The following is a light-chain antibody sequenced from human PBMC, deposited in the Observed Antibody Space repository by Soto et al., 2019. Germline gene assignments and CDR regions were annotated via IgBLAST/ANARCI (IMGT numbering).Light chain of an antibody. V-gene: IGLV3-21*02. CDR1: KIESKS. Sequence: SSELTQPPSVSVAPGQTARITCGGNKIESKSVHWYQQKAGQAPILVVFDGSDRPSGIPERFSGSNSVSTATLTITRVEAGDEADYYCQVWDPLSDHYVFASGTKLTVL. J-gene: IGLJ1*01. CDR2: DGS. CDR3: QVWDPLSDHYV.